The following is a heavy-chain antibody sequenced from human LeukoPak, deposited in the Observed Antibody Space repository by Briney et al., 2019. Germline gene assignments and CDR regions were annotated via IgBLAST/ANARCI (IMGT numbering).Heavy chain of an antibody. V-gene: IGHV3-33*01. CDR3: ARAIAVAEFDY. CDR1: GFTFSSYG. J-gene: IGHJ4*02. Sequence: GGSLRLSCAASGFTFSSYGMHWVRQAPGKGLEWVAVIWYDGSNKYYADSVKDRFTISRDNSKNTLYLQMNSLRAEDTAVYYCARAIAVAEFDYWGQGTLVTVSS. CDR2: IWYDGSNK. D-gene: IGHD6-19*01.